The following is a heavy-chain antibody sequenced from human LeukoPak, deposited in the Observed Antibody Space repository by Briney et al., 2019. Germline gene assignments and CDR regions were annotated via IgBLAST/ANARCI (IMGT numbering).Heavy chain of an antibody. V-gene: IGHV3-30*03. CDR3: ARAFSTTAFDY. CDR2: ISDDGSNK. D-gene: IGHD4-17*01. CDR1: GFTFSNFG. J-gene: IGHJ4*02. Sequence: GGTLRLSCAASGFTFSNFGMNWVRQAPGKGLEWVAVISDDGSNKYYAESVKGQFTISRDNSKNTLYLQMNSLRAEDTAVYYCARAFSTTAFDYWGQGTLVTVSS.